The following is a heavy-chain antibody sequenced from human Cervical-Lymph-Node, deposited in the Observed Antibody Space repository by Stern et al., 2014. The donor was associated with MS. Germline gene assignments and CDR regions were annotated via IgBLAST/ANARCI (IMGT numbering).Heavy chain of an antibody. CDR1: GYTFTSYG. J-gene: IGHJ3*02. CDR3: ARGLLGSENAFDI. Sequence: VKLVESGAEVKKLGASVKVSCKASGYTFTSYGISWVRQFTGQGLVWMGSVSSYNGNTSYAQKLQGRVTMTTDTSTSTAYMELRSMRSDDTAVYYCARGLLGSENAFDIWGQGTMVTVSS. CDR2: VSSYNGNT. V-gene: IGHV1-18*01. D-gene: IGHD2-15*01.